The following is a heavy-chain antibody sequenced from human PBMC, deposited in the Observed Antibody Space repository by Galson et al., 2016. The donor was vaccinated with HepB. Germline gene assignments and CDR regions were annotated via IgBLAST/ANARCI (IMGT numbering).Heavy chain of an antibody. CDR2: INQDGSDT. Sequence: SLRLSCAASGLNFRNYWMSWVRQAPGKGLEWVANINQDGSDTNYVDSVKGRFTISRDNAKNSLYLQMNSLTTEDTAVYYCAKDSYSVPDIWGQGTSVTVSS. V-gene: IGHV3-7*03. D-gene: IGHD5/OR15-5a*01. CDR1: GLNFRNYW. CDR3: AKDSYSVPDI. J-gene: IGHJ3*02.